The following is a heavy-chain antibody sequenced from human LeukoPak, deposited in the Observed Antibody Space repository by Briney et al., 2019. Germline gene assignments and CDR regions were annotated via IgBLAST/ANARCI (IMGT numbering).Heavy chain of an antibody. Sequence: SETLSLTCTVSGGSISSYYWSWIRQPAGKGLEWIGRIYTSGSTNYNPSLKSRATMSVDTSKNQFSLKLSSVTAADTAVYYCARCYDFWSGQPYYYYYYMDVWGKGTTVTVSS. CDR2: IYTSGST. CDR3: ARCYDFWSGQPYYYYYYMDV. V-gene: IGHV4-4*07. CDR1: GGSISSYY. J-gene: IGHJ6*03. D-gene: IGHD3-3*01.